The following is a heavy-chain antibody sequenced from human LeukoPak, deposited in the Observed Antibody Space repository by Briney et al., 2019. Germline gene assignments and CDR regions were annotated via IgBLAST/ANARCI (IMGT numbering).Heavy chain of an antibody. CDR2: ISGSGGST. CDR3: AKGVVIDY. V-gene: IGHV3-23*01. D-gene: IGHD3-3*01. CDR1: GFTASSYA. Sequence: GGSLRHSCAASGFTASSYAMSLVHQASGKGLEWVSAISGSGGSTYYADSVKGRFTISRDNSKNTLYLQMNSLRAEDTAVYYCAKGVVIDYWGQGTLVTVSS. J-gene: IGHJ4*02.